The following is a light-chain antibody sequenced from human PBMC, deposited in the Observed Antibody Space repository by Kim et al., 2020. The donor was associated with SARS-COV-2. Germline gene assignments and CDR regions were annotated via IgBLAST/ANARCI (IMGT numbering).Light chain of an antibody. J-gene: IGKJ2*02. Sequence: DIQMTQSPSSLSASVGDRVTITCRASQSTSQSTARYLNWYQQKPGTAPRLLIYAASSLQTGVPTRFSASGSGTDFTLTITSLQPEDFATYYCQERGTFGQGTKVDIK. CDR2: AAS. CDR1: QSTSQSTARY. CDR3: QERGT. V-gene: IGKV1-39*01.